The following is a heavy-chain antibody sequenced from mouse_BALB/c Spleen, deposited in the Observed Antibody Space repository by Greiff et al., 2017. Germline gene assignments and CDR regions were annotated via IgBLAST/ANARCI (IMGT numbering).Heavy chain of an antibody. D-gene: IGHD1-1*01. CDR2: IHYSGST. CDR1: GYSITSGYS. V-gene: IGHV3-1*02. CDR3: ARGGFTTVVDLYFDD. J-gene: IGHJ2*01. Sequence: EVQLQQSGPDLVKPSQSLSLTCTVTGYSITSGYSWPWIRQFPGNKLEWMGYIHYSGSTNYNPSLKSRISITRDTSKNQFFLQLNSVTTEDTATYYCARGGFTTVVDLYFDDWGQGTTLTVSS.